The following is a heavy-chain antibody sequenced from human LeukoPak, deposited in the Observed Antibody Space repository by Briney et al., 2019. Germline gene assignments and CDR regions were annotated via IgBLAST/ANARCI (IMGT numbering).Heavy chain of an antibody. Sequence: ASVKVSCKASGYTFTGYYMHWVRQAPGQGLEWMGWINPNSGGTNYARKFQGRVTMTRDTSISTAYMELSRLRSDDTAVYYCARDTNPTVTSYYFDYWGQGTLVTVSS. CDR1: GYTFTGYY. CDR2: INPNSGGT. CDR3: ARDTNPTVTSYYFDY. V-gene: IGHV1-2*02. D-gene: IGHD4-17*01. J-gene: IGHJ4*02.